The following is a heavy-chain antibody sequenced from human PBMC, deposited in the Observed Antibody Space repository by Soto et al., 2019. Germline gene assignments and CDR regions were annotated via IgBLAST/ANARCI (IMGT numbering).Heavy chain of an antibody. Sequence: QVQLVQSGAEVKKPGASVKVSCKASGYTFTSYGISWVRQAPGQGLEWMGWISAYNGNTNYAQKLQGRVTMTTDTTTSTAYMGLRSLRSDDTAVYYCGGSYGDYGGGGRFDPWGQGTLVTVSS. V-gene: IGHV1-18*01. J-gene: IGHJ5*02. CDR3: GGSYGDYGGGGRFDP. CDR2: ISAYNGNT. CDR1: GYTFTSYG. D-gene: IGHD4-17*01.